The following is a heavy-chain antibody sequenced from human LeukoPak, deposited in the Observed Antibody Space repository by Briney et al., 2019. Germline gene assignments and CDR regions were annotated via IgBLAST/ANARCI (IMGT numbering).Heavy chain of an antibody. V-gene: IGHV3-23*01. D-gene: IGHD3-10*01. CDR2: ISGSGGSS. CDR3: AKDGYGSGSYYPFYYYYYYMDV. CDR1: GFTFSSHG. J-gene: IGHJ6*03. Sequence: PGGSLRLSCAASGFTFSSHGMSWVRQAPGKGLEWVSAISGSGGSSFYADSVKGRFTISRDNSKNTLYLQMNSLRAEDTAVYYCAKDGYGSGSYYPFYYYYYYMDVWGKGTTVTISS.